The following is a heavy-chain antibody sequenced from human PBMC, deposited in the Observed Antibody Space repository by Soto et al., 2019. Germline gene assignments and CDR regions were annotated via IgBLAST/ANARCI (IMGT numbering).Heavy chain of an antibody. D-gene: IGHD3-22*01. CDR3: ARGYYDSSGYYPENYYFDY. CDR1: GGTFSSYA. CDR2: IIPIFGTA. Sequence: QVQLVQSGAEVKKPGSSVKVSCKASGGTFSSYAISWVRQAPGQGLEWMGGIIPIFGTANYAQKFQGRVTITADESKSTAYMELSSLRSEDTAVYYCARGYYDSSGYYPENYYFDYWGQGTLVTVSS. V-gene: IGHV1-69*01. J-gene: IGHJ4*02.